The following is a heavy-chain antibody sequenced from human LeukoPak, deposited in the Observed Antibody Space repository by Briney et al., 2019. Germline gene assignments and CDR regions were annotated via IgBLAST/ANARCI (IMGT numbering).Heavy chain of an antibody. CDR1: GYSFTSYD. CDR3: ARVQRVKFPLKYYFDY. D-gene: IGHD3-10*01. V-gene: IGHV1-8*01. Sequence: EASVKVSCKASGYSFTSYDINWVRQATGQGLEWMGWMNPNSGNTGYEQKFQGRVTMTRSTSISTAYMELSSMRSEDTAVYYCARVQRVKFPLKYYFDYWGQGTLVTVSS. CDR2: MNPNSGNT. J-gene: IGHJ4*02.